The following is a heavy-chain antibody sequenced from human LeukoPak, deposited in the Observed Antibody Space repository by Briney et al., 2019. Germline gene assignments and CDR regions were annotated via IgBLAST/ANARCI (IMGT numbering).Heavy chain of an antibody. J-gene: IGHJ3*02. V-gene: IGHV1-69*13. CDR2: IIPIFGTA. D-gene: IGHD3-3*01. CDR3: ARSGFGVVIYDAFDI. CDR1: GGTFSSYA. Sequence: GASVEVSCTASGGTFSSYAISWVRQAPGQGLEWMGGIIPIFGTANYAQKFQGRVTITADESTSTAYMELSSLRSEDTAVYYCARSGFGVVIYDAFDIWGQGTMVTVSS.